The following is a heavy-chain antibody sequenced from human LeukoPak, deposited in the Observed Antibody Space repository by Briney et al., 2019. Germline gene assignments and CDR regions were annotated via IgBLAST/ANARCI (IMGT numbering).Heavy chain of an antibody. J-gene: IGHJ5*02. CDR1: GGSISTSHVY. CDR3: ARDELGYCSSTSCYSNWFDP. D-gene: IGHD2-2*01. Sequence: SETLSLTCSVSGGSISTSHVYWAWFRQSPGKGLEWIGSMYHSGSTYFNPSLKSRVTISVDTSKNQFSLKLSSVTAADTAVYYCARDELGYCSSTSCYSNWFDPWGQGTLVTVSS. CDR2: MYHSGST. V-gene: IGHV4-39*07.